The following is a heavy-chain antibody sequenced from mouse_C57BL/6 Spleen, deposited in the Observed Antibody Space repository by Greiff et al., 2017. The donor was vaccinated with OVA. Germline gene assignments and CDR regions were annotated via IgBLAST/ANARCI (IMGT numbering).Heavy chain of an antibody. J-gene: IGHJ4*01. D-gene: IGHD1-1*01. V-gene: IGHV2-6-1*01. Sequence: VQLVESGPGLVAPSQSLSITCTVSGFSLTSYGVHWVRQPPGKGLEWLVVIWSDGSTTYNSALKSRLSISKDNSKSQVFLKMNSLQTDDTAMYYCARHEYYYGNYAMDYWGQGTSVTVSS. CDR2: IWSDGST. CDR1: GFSLTSYG. CDR3: ARHEYYYGNYAMDY.